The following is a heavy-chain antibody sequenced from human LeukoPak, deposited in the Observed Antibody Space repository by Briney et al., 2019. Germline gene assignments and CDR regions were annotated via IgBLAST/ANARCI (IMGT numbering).Heavy chain of an antibody. CDR2: IIPIFGTA. J-gene: IGHJ4*02. D-gene: IGHD2-2*01. Sequence: SVKVSCKASGGTFSSYAISWVRQAPGQGLEWMRGIIPIFGTANYAQKFQGRVTITADESTSTAYMELSSLRSEDTAVYYCARGYSYGYCSSTSCQFFDYWGQGTLVTVSS. CDR3: ARGYSYGYCSSTSCQFFDY. V-gene: IGHV1-69*13. CDR1: GGTFSSYA.